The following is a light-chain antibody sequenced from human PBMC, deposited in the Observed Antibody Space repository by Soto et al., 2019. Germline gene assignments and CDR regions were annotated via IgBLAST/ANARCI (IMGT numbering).Light chain of an antibody. CDR1: QSVLYSSNNKNY. J-gene: IGKJ1*01. CDR2: WAS. CDR3: HKYYRNWT. Sequence: DIVMTQSPDSLAVSLGERATINCKSSQSVLYSSNNKNYLAWYQQKPGQPPKLLIYWASTRESGVPDRFSGSRSGSDFTHTTSSLQAEDVAVYYCHKYYRNWTFGQGTKVEIK. V-gene: IGKV4-1*01.